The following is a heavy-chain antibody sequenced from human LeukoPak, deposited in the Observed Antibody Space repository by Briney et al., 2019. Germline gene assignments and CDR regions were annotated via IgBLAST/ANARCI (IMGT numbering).Heavy chain of an antibody. D-gene: IGHD3-9*01. CDR2: IRYDGTNK. CDR1: GFTFSSYG. J-gene: IGHJ4*02. Sequence: GGSLRLSCAASGFTFSSYGMHWVRQAPGKGLEWVAFIRYDGTNKYHADSVKGRFTISRDNTKNTLFLQMSSLRAEDTAVYYCAKDRDWASSVGTDFEYWGQGTLVTVSS. CDR3: AKDRDWASSVGTDFEY. V-gene: IGHV3-30*02.